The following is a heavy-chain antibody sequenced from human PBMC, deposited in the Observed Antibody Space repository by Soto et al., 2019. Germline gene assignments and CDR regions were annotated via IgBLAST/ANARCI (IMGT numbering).Heavy chain of an antibody. CDR2: TGSGTGPG. CDR3: ARRDSGGYYRYFDS. J-gene: IGHJ4*02. CDR1: GGTFSTNP. V-gene: IGHV1-69*06. Sequence: QVQLVQSGAEVKKPGSSVKVSCKASGGTFSTNPISWVRQAPGQGLEWMGGTGSGTGPGNNAQKFQGRLTITANKSTNTAYMELSSPSSEDTAIYYCARRDSGGYYRYFDSWGQGTLVTVSS. D-gene: IGHD2-21*02.